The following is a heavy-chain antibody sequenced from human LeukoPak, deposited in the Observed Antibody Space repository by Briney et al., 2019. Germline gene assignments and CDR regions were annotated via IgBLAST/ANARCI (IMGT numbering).Heavy chain of an antibody. CDR1: GGSITSSSYY. J-gene: IGHJ4*02. V-gene: IGHV4-39*07. D-gene: IGHD3-22*01. CDR3: ARDLSITMIVVVPYYFDY. Sequence: SETLSLTCSVSGGSITSSSYYWGWIRQPPGKGLEWIGSIYYSGSTYYNPSLKSRVTISVDTSKNQFSLKLSSVTAADTAVYYCARDLSITMIVVVPYYFDYWGQGTLVTVSS. CDR2: IYYSGST.